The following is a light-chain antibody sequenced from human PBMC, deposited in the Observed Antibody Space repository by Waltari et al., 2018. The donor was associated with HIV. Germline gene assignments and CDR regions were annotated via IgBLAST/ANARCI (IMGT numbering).Light chain of an antibody. J-gene: IGLJ2*01. Sequence: QSALTQPASVSGSPGQSLTISCTGTSSEVGGYNYVSWYQQHPGKAPKLMIYDVSKRPSGVSNRFAGSKAGNTASLTISGLQAEDEADYYCCSYAGSSTVVFGGGTKLTVL. CDR1: SSEVGGYNY. CDR3: CSYAGSSTVV. V-gene: IGLV2-23*02. CDR2: DVS.